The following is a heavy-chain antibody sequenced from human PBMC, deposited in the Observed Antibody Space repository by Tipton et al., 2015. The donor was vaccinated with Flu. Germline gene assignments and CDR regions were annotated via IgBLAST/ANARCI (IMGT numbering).Heavy chain of an antibody. J-gene: IGHJ6*02. Sequence: SLRLSCAASGFTFSTYWMHWVRQVPGKGLVWVSRINTDGSTTNYADSVKGRFTISRDNAKNTPYLQMISLRAEDTAVYYCARVDYYDKGRSMDVWGQGTTVTVSS. V-gene: IGHV3-74*01. CDR2: INTDGSTT. CDR3: ARVDYYDKGRSMDV. CDR1: GFTFSTYW. D-gene: IGHD3-22*01.